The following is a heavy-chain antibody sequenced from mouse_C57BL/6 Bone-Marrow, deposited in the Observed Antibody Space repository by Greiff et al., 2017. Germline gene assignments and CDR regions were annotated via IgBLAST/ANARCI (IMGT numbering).Heavy chain of an antibody. J-gene: IGHJ2*01. CDR3: TRWTYYGYFGC. V-gene: IGHV1S81*02. Sequence: QVQLQQSGAELVKPGASVKLSCKASGYTFTSYYMYWVKQRPGQGLEWIGEINPSNGGTNFNEKFKSKATLTVYKSSSTAYMQLSSLTSEDSAVYDCTRWTYYGYFGCWGRGTALTVSS. CDR2: INPSNGGT. CDR1: GYTFTSYY. D-gene: IGHD2-10*01.